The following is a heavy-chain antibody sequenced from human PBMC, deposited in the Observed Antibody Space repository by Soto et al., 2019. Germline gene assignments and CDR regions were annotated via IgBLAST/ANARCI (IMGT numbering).Heavy chain of an antibody. D-gene: IGHD3-22*01. J-gene: IGHJ4*02. CDR1: GFTFSSYE. Sequence: GGSLRLSCAASGFTFSSYEMNWVRQAPGKGLEWVSYISSSGSTIYYADSVKGRFTISRDNAKNSLYLQMNSLRAEDTAVYYCARDRDYYDSSGYYIFDYWGQGTLVTVSS. CDR2: ISSSGSTI. CDR3: ARDRDYYDSSGYYIFDY. V-gene: IGHV3-48*03.